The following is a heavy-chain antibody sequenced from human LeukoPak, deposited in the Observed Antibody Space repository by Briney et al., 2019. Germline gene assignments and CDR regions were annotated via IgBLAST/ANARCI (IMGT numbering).Heavy chain of an antibody. CDR3: ARSRRLVRGPLNV. J-gene: IGHJ6*02. D-gene: IGHD3-16*01. CDR1: GGSISSGGYY. Sequence: PSETLSLTCTVSGGSISSGGYYWSWIRQPPGKGLEWIREINHSGSTNYNPSLKSRVTISVDTSKNQFSLKLSSVTAADTAVYYCARSRRLVRGPLNVWGQGTTVTVSS. CDR2: INHSGST. V-gene: IGHV4-39*07.